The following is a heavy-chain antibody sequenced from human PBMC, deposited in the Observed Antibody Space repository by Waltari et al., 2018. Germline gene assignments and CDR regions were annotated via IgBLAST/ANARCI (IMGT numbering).Heavy chain of an antibody. CDR2: ISSSSSYI. D-gene: IGHD6-13*01. V-gene: IGHV3-21*01. CDR1: GFTFSSYS. CDR3: ARGSPRYGSWYLDY. Sequence: EVQLVESGGGLVKPGGSLRLSCAASGFTFSSYSMNWVRQAPGKGLEWVSSISSSSSYIYYADSVKCRFTIARDNAKNSRYRQMNSRRAEDTAVYYCARGSPRYGSWYLDYWGQGTLVIVSS. J-gene: IGHJ4*02.